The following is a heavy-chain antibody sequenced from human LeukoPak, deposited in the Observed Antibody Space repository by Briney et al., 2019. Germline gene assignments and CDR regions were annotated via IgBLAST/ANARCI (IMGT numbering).Heavy chain of an antibody. V-gene: IGHV4-34*01. CDR1: GGSFSGYY. D-gene: IGHD2-2*01. J-gene: IGHJ6*03. CDR3: ARGKGYCSSTSCLTSSPRRKYYYYYMDV. CDR2: INHSGST. Sequence: SETLSLTCAVYGGSFSGYYWSWIRQPPGKGLEWIGEINHSGSTNYNPSLKSRVTISVDTSKNQFSLKLSSVTAADTAVYYCARGKGYCSSTSCLTSSPRRKYYYYYMDVWGKGTTVTVSS.